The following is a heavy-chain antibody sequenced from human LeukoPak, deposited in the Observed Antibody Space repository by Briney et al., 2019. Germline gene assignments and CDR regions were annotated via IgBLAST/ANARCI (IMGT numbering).Heavy chain of an antibody. CDR3: AKDSDFWSGYSDY. V-gene: IGHV3-30*18. D-gene: IGHD3-3*01. J-gene: IGHJ4*02. CDR2: ISYDGSNK. CDR1: GFTFSSYG. Sequence: HPGGSLRLSCAASGFTFSSYGMHWVRQAPGKGLEWVAVISYDGSNKYYADSVKGRFTISRDNSKNTLYLQMNSLRAEDTAVYYCAKDSDFWSGYSDYWGQGTLVTVSS.